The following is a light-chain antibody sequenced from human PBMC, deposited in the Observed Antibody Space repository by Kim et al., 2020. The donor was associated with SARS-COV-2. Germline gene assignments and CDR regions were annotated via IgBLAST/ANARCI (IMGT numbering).Light chain of an antibody. CDR3: QQYGSSPYT. CDR2: GAS. V-gene: IGKV3-20*01. J-gene: IGKJ2*01. Sequence: PGERATLSCRASPSVSSNYFAWYQQKPGQAPRLLVYGASTRPAGIPDRFTGSGSGTDFTLTINRLEPEDFAVYYCQQYGSSPYTFGQGTKLEI. CDR1: PSVSSNY.